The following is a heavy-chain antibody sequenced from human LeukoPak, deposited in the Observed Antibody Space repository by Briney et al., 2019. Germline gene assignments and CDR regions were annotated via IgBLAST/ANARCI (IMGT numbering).Heavy chain of an antibody. V-gene: IGHV4-34*01. CDR1: GGSFSGYY. CDR2: INHSGST. CDR3: ARRKRCSSTSCYVRSNWFDP. J-gene: IGHJ5*02. Sequence: KPSETLSLTCAVYGGSFSGYYWSWIRQPPGKGLEWIGEINHSGSTNYNPSLKSRVTISVDTSKNQFSLKLSSVTAADTAVYYCARRKRCSSTSCYVRSNWFDPWGQGTLVTASS. D-gene: IGHD2-2*01.